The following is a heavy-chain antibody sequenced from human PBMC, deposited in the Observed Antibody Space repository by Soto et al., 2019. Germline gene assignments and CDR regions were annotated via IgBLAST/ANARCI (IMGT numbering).Heavy chain of an antibody. D-gene: IGHD6-25*01. Sequence: EVQLVASGGGLVQPGGSLRLSCAASGFTFSRYWMHWVRQAPGKGLVWVSHINSDGSSTNYADSVKGRLTISRDNAKNTLYLQVNSLRAEDTAVYYCARDLPAAEDYWGQGTLVTVSS. CDR1: GFTFSRYW. J-gene: IGHJ4*02. CDR3: ARDLPAAEDY. V-gene: IGHV3-74*01. CDR2: INSDGSST.